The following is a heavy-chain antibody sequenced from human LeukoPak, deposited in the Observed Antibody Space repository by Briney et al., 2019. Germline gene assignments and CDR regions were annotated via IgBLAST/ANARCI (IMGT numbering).Heavy chain of an antibody. CDR3: AKDRSGTYYFDY. Sequence: GGSLRLSCAASGFTFSRYWMSWVRQAPGKGLEWVANIKQDGSEKNYVDSVKGRFTISRDNAKNSEYLQMNSLRAEDTAVYYCAKDRSGTYYFDYWGQGTLVTVSS. D-gene: IGHD1-26*01. J-gene: IGHJ4*02. CDR1: GFTFSRYW. CDR2: IKQDGSEK. V-gene: IGHV3-7*01.